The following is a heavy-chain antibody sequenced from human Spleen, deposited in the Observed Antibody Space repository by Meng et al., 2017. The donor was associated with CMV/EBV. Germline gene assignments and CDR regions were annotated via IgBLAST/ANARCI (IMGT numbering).Heavy chain of an antibody. CDR3: ARVLVGSSRGLDY. CDR1: FGSVNSGSYY. V-gene: IGHV4-61*01. CDR2: IYDIGIT. Sequence: SETLSLTCSVSFGSVNSGSYYWNWVRQSPGKGLEWIGYIYDIGITNYNPSLKSRVTISMDTSKNQFSLKLSSVTAADTAVYYCARVLVGSSRGLDYWGQGTLVTVSS. D-gene: IGHD6-6*01. J-gene: IGHJ4*02.